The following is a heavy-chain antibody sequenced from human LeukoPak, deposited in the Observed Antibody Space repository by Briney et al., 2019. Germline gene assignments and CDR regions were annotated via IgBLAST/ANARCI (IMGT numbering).Heavy chain of an antibody. Sequence: SETLSLTCTVSGYSTSSGYYWGWIRQPPGKGLEWIGNIYPSGTTYYNPSLKTRVTISVDTSKNQFSLKLSSVTAADTAVYFCARAYSSSWYFNWFDPWGRGTLVTVSS. CDR1: GYSTSSGYY. V-gene: IGHV4-38-2*02. CDR2: IYPSGTT. CDR3: ARAYSSSWYFNWFDP. J-gene: IGHJ5*02. D-gene: IGHD6-13*01.